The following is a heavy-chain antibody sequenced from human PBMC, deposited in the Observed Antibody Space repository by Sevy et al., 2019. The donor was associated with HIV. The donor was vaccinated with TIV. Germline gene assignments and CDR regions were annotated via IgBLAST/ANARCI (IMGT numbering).Heavy chain of an antibody. D-gene: IGHD3-9*01. Sequence: GGSLRLSCVASGFSFDDYTMHWFCQAPGKGLEWVSLINWNGDNRYYADSVKGRFTISRDNSKDSLYLQMNRLRTEDTALYYCAKDLDWLPDYWGQGTLVTVSS. CDR2: INWNGDNR. CDR3: AKDLDWLPDY. J-gene: IGHJ4*02. V-gene: IGHV3-43*01. CDR1: GFSFDDYT.